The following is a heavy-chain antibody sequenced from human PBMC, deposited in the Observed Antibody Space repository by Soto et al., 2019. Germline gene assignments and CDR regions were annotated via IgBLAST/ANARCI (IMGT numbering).Heavy chain of an antibody. CDR2: VYYSGST. CDR3: ARMPYTGSNPPFDY. J-gene: IGHJ4*02. CDR1: GGSISSYY. V-gene: IGHV4-59*01. D-gene: IGHD1-26*01. Sequence: PSETLSLTCTVSGGSISSYYWSWIRQSPGKGLEMIGYVYYSGSTIYNPSLKSRVTITVDTSNNQFSLKLSSVTAADTAVYYCARMPYTGSNPPFDYWGRGTLVTVSS.